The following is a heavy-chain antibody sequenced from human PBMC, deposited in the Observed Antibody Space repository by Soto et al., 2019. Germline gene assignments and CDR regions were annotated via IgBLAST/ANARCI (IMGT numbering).Heavy chain of an antibody. D-gene: IGHD2-15*01. CDR1: GFTFSSYG. CDR3: ARALLCSGGSCYSRPLDY. V-gene: IGHV3-33*01. CDR2: IWYDGSNK. J-gene: IGHJ4*02. Sequence: GGSLRLSCAASGFTFSSYGMHWVRQAPGKGLEWVAVIWYDGSNKYYADSVKGRFTISRDNSKNTLYLQMNSLRAEDTAVYYCARALLCSGGSCYSRPLDYWGQGTLVTVSS.